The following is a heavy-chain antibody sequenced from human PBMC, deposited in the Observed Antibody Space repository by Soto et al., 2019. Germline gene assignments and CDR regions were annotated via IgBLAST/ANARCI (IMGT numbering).Heavy chain of an antibody. CDR2: VYYRGNT. CDR3: ARQVVFGDPSYFDP. V-gene: IGHV4-39*01. J-gene: IGHJ5*02. Sequence: QLQLQESGPGLVKPSETLSLTCTVSGGSINSSRYYWGWIRQSPGKGLEWIASVYYRGNTYDNPSLKSLVTISVDLSKTQFPLKLSSVTAADTALYYCARQVVFGDPSYFDPWGQGTLVIVSS. D-gene: IGHD3-16*01. CDR1: GGSINSSRYY.